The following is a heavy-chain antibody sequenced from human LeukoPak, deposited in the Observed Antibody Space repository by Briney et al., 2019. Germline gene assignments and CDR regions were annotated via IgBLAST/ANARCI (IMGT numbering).Heavy chain of an antibody. V-gene: IGHV3-23*01. D-gene: IGHD2-15*01. CDR3: AQRAYCSGASCYHHFDY. CDR2: ISTNGGST. Sequence: PGGSLRLSCAASGFSFSNYGMSWVRQAPGKGLEWVSIISTNGGSTYYADSVKGRFTMSSDNSENTLYLQMNSLRAEDTAVYYCAQRAYCSGASCYHHFDYWGQGTLVTVSS. J-gene: IGHJ4*02. CDR1: GFSFSNYG.